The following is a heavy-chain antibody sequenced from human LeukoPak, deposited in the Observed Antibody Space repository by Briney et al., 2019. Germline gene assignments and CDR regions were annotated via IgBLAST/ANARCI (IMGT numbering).Heavy chain of an antibody. CDR2: MYSSGST. D-gene: IGHD4-23*01. V-gene: IGHV4-4*07. CDR3: ARAWKATVVTM. CDR1: GGSVNSYY. Sequence: PSETLSLTCTVSGGSVNSYYWTWIRQSAGKGLEWIGRMYSSGSTNYNPSLKSRVSMSVDTSKNQFSVKLTSVTAADTAVYYCARAWKATVVTMWGQGILVTVSS. J-gene: IGHJ4*02.